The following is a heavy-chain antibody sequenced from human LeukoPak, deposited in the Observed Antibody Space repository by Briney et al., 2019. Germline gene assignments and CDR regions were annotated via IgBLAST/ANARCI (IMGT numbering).Heavy chain of an antibody. CDR1: GYTFTSYY. Sequence: ASVKVSCKASGYTFTSYYMHWVRQAPGQGLEWMGIINPSGGSTSYAQKFQGRVTMTRDTSTSTVYMELSSLRSEDTAMYYCASAATRRGQWLLFDYWGQGTLVTVSS. CDR3: ASAATRRGQWLLFDY. CDR2: INPSGGST. V-gene: IGHV1-46*01. J-gene: IGHJ4*02. D-gene: IGHD6-19*01.